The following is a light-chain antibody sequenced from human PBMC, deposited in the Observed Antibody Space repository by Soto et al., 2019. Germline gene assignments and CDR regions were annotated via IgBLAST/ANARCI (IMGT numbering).Light chain of an antibody. CDR3: AAWDDSLNCPV. Sequence: QLVLTQPPSASGTPGQRVTLSCSGSSSNIGGNSVTWYQQVPGTAPKLLMYTDNQRASGVPDRFSGSKSATSAYLAISGLQSDDEADYYCAAWDDSLNCPVFGGGTKVTVL. CDR2: TDN. J-gene: IGLJ2*01. V-gene: IGLV1-44*01. CDR1: SSNIGGNS.